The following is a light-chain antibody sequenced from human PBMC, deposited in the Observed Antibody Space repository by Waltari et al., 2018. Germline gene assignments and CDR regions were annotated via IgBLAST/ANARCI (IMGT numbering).Light chain of an antibody. CDR3: QQLYTYPYT. Sequence: SVSGSPGQSNPISCRSSQGISTYLAWYQQKPGEAPKLLIYAASTLQSGVPSRFSGSGSGTDFTLTISSLQPEDFATYYCQQLYTYPYTFGQGTKLEIK. V-gene: IGKV1-9*01. CDR1: QGISTY. J-gene: IGKJ2*01. CDR2: AAS.